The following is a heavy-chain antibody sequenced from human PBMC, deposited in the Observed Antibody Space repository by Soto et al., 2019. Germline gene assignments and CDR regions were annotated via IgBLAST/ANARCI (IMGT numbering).Heavy chain of an antibody. Sequence: QVQLVQSGAEVKKPGASVKVSCRTSGYTFTHYYIHWVRQAPGQGLEWLGIINPASGSNNYAHEFQSRVTLTMDTSTTTVYMELSGLRAEDTAIFYCARDSAAGDHWGHGTLVTVSS. CDR1: GYTFTHYY. CDR2: INPASGSN. V-gene: IGHV1-46*01. CDR3: ARDSAAGDH. J-gene: IGHJ4*01. D-gene: IGHD6-13*01.